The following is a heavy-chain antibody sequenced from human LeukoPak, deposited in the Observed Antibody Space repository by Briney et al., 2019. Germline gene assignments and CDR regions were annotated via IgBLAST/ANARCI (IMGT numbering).Heavy chain of an antibody. CDR3: ARVHRYSSGWAKIYYYYGMDV. CDR2: ISGSGGGT. J-gene: IGHJ6*02. Sequence: PGGSLRLSCAASGFTFSSYAMSWVRQAPGKGLEWVSGISGSGGGTFYADSVKGRFTISRDNSKNTLYLQMNSLRAEDTAVYYCARVHRYSSGWAKIYYYYGMDVWGQGTTVTVSS. V-gene: IGHV3-23*01. D-gene: IGHD6-19*01. CDR1: GFTFSSYA.